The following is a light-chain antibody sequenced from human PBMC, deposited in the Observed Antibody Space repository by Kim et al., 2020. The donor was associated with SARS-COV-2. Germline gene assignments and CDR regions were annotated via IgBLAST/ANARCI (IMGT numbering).Light chain of an antibody. CDR1: QYVSNN. J-gene: IGKJ4*01. V-gene: IGKV3-15*01. Sequence: SVSPGERATLSCRASQYVSNNLAWYHQKPGQPPRLLIYGASTRATGVPGRFSGSGSGTEFTLIISGLQSEDVGIYYCQQCFNWPLTFGGGTKVEI. CDR2: GAS. CDR3: QQCFNWPLT.